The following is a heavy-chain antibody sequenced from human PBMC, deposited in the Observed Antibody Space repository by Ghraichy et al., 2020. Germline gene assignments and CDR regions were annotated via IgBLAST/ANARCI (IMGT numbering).Heavy chain of an antibody. CDR1: GSTFSSYS. CDR2: ISSTIEI. D-gene: IGHD4-11*01. V-gene: IGHV3-48*01. Sequence: GGSLRLSCAASGSTFSSYSMNWVRQAPGKGLEWVSYISSTIEIHYADSVMGRFTISRDNAKNSLYLQMSSLRAEDTAVYYCARDRDYSFDYWGQGTMVTVSS. CDR3: ARDRDYSFDY. J-gene: IGHJ4*02.